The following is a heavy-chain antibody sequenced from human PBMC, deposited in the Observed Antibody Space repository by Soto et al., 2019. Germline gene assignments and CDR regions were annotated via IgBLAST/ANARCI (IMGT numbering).Heavy chain of an antibody. Sequence: EASVNVSCKSSLNTFVDYPLHRLRPAPGQGLEWVGWMNPKTGNIKSSHKFEDRVSITRDTATSTAYMELSGLRSEDTAVYFCARAGDWNYVYDFWGQGTLVTVSS. D-gene: IGHD1-7*01. CDR2: MNPKTGNI. CDR1: LNTFVDYP. J-gene: IGHJ4*02. CDR3: ARAGDWNYVYDF. V-gene: IGHV1-3*01.